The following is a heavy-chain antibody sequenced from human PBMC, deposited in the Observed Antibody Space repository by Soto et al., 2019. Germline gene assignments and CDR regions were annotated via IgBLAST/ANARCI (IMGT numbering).Heavy chain of an antibody. CDR3: ARDIAHCSSTSCGYASYYFDY. CDR1: GYTFTSYA. Sequence: ASVKVSCKASGYTFTSYAMHWVRQAPGQRLEWMGWINAGNGNTKYSQKLQGRVTITRDTSASTAYMELSSLRSEDTAVYYCARDIAHCSSTSCGYASYYFDYWGQGTLVTSPQ. CDR2: INAGNGNT. V-gene: IGHV1-3*01. J-gene: IGHJ4*02. D-gene: IGHD2-2*01.